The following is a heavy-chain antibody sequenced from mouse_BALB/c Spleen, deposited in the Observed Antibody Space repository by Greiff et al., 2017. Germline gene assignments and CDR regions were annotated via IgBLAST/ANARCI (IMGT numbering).Heavy chain of an antibody. V-gene: IGHV5-17*02. CDR1: GFTFTSFG. CDR3: AREGVRGMDY. CDR2: ISSGSSTI. Sequence: EVQLLASGGGLVQPGGSLKLSCAASGFTFTSFGMHWVRQAPEKGLEWVAYISSGSSTIYYADTVKGRFTISRDNPRNTLFLQMTSLRSEDTAMYYCAREGVRGMDYWGQGTTVTVSS. D-gene: IGHD2-14*01. J-gene: IGHJ4*01.